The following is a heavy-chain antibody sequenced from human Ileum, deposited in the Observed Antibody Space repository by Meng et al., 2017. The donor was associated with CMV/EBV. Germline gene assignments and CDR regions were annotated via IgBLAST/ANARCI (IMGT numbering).Heavy chain of an antibody. CDR2: IYYSGSA. J-gene: IGHJ4*02. Sequence: SETLSLTCTVSGDSLRDHYWSWIRQPPGKGLEWMGYIYYSGSATYSPSLKSRITISEDTSKNQFSLNLRSVTPADTAMYFCARGLGHASNNSHDSWGQGTLVTVSS. D-gene: IGHD1-1*01. V-gene: IGHV4-59*11. CDR3: ARGLGHASNNSHDS. CDR1: GDSLRDHY.